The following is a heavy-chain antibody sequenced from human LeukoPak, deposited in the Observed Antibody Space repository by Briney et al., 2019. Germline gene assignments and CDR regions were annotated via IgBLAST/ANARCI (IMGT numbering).Heavy chain of an antibody. CDR1: RFTFSDSY. V-gene: IGHV3-11*04. J-gene: IGHJ5*01. CDR2: VSGSGHDI. CDR3: TRDPRHFDS. D-gene: IGHD6-6*01. Sequence: KPGGSLRVSCAASRFTFSDSYMTWVRQAPGKGVEWVAYVSGSGHDINYSDSVKGRFTISRDNAKNSLYLQMSSPRVEDTAVYYCTRDPRHFDSCGQGTLVTVSS.